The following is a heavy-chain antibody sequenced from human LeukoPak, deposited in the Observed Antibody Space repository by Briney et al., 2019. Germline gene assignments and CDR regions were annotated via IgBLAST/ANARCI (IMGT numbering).Heavy chain of an antibody. CDR3: ARNSQGLLWFGVYGMDV. CDR2: FDPEDGET. D-gene: IGHD3-10*01. V-gene: IGHV1-24*01. J-gene: IGHJ6*02. CDR1: GYTLTELS. Sequence: ASVKVSCKVSGYTLTELSMHWVRQAPGKGLEWMGGFDPEDGETIYAQKFQGRVTMTEDTSTDTAYMELSSLRSEDTAVYYCARNSQGLLWFGVYGMDVWGQGTTVTVSS.